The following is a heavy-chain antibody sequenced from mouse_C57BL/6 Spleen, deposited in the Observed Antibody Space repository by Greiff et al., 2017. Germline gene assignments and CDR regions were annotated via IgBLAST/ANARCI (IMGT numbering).Heavy chain of an antibody. Sequence: QVQLKQPGTELVKPGASVKMSCKASGYTFTSYWMHWVKQRPGQGLEWIGNINPSNGGTNYNEKFKSKATLTVDKSSSTAYMQLSSLTSDDSAVYYCARSGWDWYFDVWGTGTTVTVSS. V-gene: IGHV1-53*01. CDR2: INPSNGGT. J-gene: IGHJ1*03. CDR1: GYTFTSYW. D-gene: IGHD3-1*01. CDR3: ARSGWDWYFDV.